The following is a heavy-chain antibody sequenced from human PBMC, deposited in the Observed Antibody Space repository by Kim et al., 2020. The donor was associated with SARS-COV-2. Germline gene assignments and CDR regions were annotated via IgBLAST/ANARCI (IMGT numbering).Heavy chain of an antibody. D-gene: IGHD6-6*01. CDR3: ATDWTYSSSWGSYWYFDL. V-gene: IGHV3-30*07. J-gene: IGHJ2*01. Sequence: KGRFTISRDNSKNTLYLQMNSLRAEDTAVYYCATDWTYSSSWGSYWYFDLWGRGTLVTVSS.